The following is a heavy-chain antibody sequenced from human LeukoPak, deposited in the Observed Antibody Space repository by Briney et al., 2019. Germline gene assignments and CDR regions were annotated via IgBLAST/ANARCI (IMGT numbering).Heavy chain of an antibody. V-gene: IGHV3-23*01. D-gene: IGHD2-15*01. CDR1: GFTFSNYG. Sequence: GGSLRLSCAASGFTFSNYGMSWVRQAPGKGLEWVSSIRSSGDSTYYADSVKGRFTISRDNSKNTLYLQMNSLRAEDTAVYYCAKFGGTSYSNYFDYWGQGTLVTVSS. CDR3: AKFGGTSYSNYFDY. CDR2: IRSSGDST. J-gene: IGHJ4*02.